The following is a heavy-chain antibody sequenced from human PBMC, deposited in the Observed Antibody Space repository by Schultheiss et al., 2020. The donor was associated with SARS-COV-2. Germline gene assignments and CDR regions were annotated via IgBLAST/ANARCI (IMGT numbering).Heavy chain of an antibody. D-gene: IGHD3-10*01. Sequence: SETLSLTCAVYGGSFSGYYWSWIRQPPGKGLEWIGEINHSGSTNYNPSLKSRVTISVDTSKNQFSLKLSSVTAADTAVYYCARLLWFGELPSYYYYYMDVWGKGTTVTVSS. J-gene: IGHJ6*03. CDR2: INHSGST. CDR1: GGSFSGYY. V-gene: IGHV4-34*01. CDR3: ARLLWFGELPSYYYYYMDV.